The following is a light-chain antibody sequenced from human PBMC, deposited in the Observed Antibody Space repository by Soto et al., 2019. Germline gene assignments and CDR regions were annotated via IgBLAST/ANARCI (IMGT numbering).Light chain of an antibody. Sequence: DIVMTQSPDSLVVSLGERATINCKSSQSVLYSSNNKNYLAGYQQKPGQPPKLLIYWASTRESRVPDRFSGSGSGTDFTLTISSLQAADVAVYYCQQYYSSPYTFGQGTKLEI. J-gene: IGKJ2*01. CDR3: QQYYSSPYT. CDR2: WAS. CDR1: QSVLYSSNNKNY. V-gene: IGKV4-1*01.